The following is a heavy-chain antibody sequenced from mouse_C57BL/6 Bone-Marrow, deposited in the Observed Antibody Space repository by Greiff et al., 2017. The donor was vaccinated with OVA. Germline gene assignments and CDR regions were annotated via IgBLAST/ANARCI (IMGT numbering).Heavy chain of an antibody. CDR2: ISSGSSTI. D-gene: IGHD2-5*01. V-gene: IGHV5-17*01. Sequence: EVKVVESGGGLVKPGGSLKLSCAASGFTFSDYGMHWVRQAPEKGLEWVAYISSGSSTIYYADTVKGRFTISRDNAKNTLFLQMTSLRSEDTAMYYCARYSKRGAMDYWGQGTSVTVSS. J-gene: IGHJ4*01. CDR1: GFTFSDYG. CDR3: ARYSKRGAMDY.